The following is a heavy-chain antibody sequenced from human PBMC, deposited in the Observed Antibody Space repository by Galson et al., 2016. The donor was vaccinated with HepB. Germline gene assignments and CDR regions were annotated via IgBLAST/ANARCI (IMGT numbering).Heavy chain of an antibody. CDR1: GFIFSSYA. D-gene: IGHD2-15*01. V-gene: IGHV3-30-3*01. CDR3: ARNREGIVVSYYYGTDV. CDR2: MSYDGSNK. Sequence: SLRLSCAASGFIFSSYAMHWVRQAPGKGLEWVAVMSYDGSNKYYADSVKGRFTIARDNSKNMLYLQMNSLRTEDTAVYYCARNREGIVVSYYYGTDVWGQGTTVTVSS. J-gene: IGHJ6*02.